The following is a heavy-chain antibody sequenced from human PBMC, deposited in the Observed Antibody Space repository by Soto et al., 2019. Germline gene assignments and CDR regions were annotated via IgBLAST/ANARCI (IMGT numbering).Heavy chain of an antibody. Sequence: SETLSLTCTVSGGSISSYYWSWIRQPPGKGLEWIGYFYYSGSTNYNPSLKSRVTISVDTSKNQFSLKLSSVTAADTAVYYCARDYRLGIIHSWYFDLWGRGTLVTVSS. CDR2: FYYSGST. CDR3: ARDYRLGIIHSWYFDL. V-gene: IGHV4-59*01. D-gene: IGHD7-27*01. J-gene: IGHJ2*01. CDR1: GGSISSYY.